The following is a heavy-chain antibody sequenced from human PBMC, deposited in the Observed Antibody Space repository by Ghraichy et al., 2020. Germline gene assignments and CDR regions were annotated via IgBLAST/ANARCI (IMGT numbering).Heavy chain of an antibody. Sequence: GGSLRLACAAAGFSFRTCGMYWVRQAPGKGLEWLGIIWSDGNNKYYADSVKGRFTISRDNSKNTLYLEMNSLRVEDTAVYYCVKGSATTMVRGVIIGVDHYYMDVWGRGTTVTVSS. CDR1: GFSFRTCG. CDR3: VKGSATTMVRGVIIGVDHYYMDV. D-gene: IGHD3-10*01. CDR2: IWSDGNNK. V-gene: IGHV3-33*06. J-gene: IGHJ6*03.